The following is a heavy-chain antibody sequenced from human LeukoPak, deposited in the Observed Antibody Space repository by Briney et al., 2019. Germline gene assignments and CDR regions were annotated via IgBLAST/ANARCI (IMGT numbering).Heavy chain of an antibody. CDR1: GGSISSSSYY. Sequence: SETLSLTCTVSGGSISSSSYYWGWIRQPPGKGLEWIGSIYYSGSTYYNPSLKSRVTISVDTSKNQFSLKLSSVTAADTAVYYCARSRSGWSVFDYWGQGTLVTVSS. D-gene: IGHD6-19*01. CDR3: ARSRSGWSVFDY. J-gene: IGHJ4*02. CDR2: IYYSGST. V-gene: IGHV4-39*07.